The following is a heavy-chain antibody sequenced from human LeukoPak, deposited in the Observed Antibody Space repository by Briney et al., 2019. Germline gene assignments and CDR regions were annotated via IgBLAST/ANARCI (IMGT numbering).Heavy chain of an antibody. Sequence: SGGSLRLSCAASGFTFSDYYMSWIRQAPGKGLEWVSYISSSGSTIYYADSVKGRFTISRDNAKNSLYLQMNSLRAEDTAVYYCARGRKYCSSSSSCYAGDFDYWGQGTLVTVSS. V-gene: IGHV3-11*04. CDR2: ISSSGSTI. J-gene: IGHJ4*02. CDR1: GFTFSDYY. D-gene: IGHD2-2*01. CDR3: ARGRKYCSSSSSCYAGDFDY.